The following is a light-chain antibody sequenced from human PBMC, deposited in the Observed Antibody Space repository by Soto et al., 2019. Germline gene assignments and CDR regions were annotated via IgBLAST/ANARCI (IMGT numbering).Light chain of an antibody. CDR2: GAS. CDR1: QSVSSN. CDR3: QQYNNVIVWT. J-gene: IGKJ1*01. V-gene: IGKV3-15*01. Sequence: ILMTQSPATLSVTPGERATVSCRASQSVSSNLAWYQQKPGQAPRLLIYGASTRATGIPARFSGSGSGTEFTLTISSLQSEDFAVYYCQQYNNVIVWTFGHGSKVDIK.